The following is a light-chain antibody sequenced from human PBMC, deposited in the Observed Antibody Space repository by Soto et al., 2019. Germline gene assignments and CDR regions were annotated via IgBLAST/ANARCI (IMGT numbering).Light chain of an antibody. Sequence: EIVMTQSPATLSVSPGERATLSCRASQSVSSDLAWYQQKPGQAPRLLIYDASTRSTGIPVRFSGSGSGTEFTLTISSLQSEDFALYYCQQYNKWPPLTFGGGTKVEI. J-gene: IGKJ4*01. CDR2: DAS. CDR1: QSVSSD. CDR3: QQYNKWPPLT. V-gene: IGKV3-15*01.